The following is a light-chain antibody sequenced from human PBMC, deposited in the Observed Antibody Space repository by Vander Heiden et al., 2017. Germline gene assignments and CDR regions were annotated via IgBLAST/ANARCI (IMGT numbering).Light chain of an antibody. J-gene: IGKJ4*01. Sequence: IVMTQSPLSLPVTPGEPASISCRSSQSLLQSDGYNYLDWYLQKPGQSPQLLIYLGSNRASGVPDRFSGSGSGTDFTLKISRGEAEDVGVYYCRQAIQAPINLGGGTKVQ. CDR1: QSLLQSDGYNY. CDR3: RQAIQAPIN. CDR2: LGS. V-gene: IGKV2-28*01.